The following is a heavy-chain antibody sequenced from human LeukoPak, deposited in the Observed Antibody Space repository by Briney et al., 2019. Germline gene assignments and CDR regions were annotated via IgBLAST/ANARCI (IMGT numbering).Heavy chain of an antibody. CDR2: IYYSGST. CDR3: ARHGDSSGWYARHFDY. CDR1: GGSISSYY. D-gene: IGHD6-19*01. J-gene: IGHJ4*02. V-gene: IGHV4-59*08. Sequence: PSETLSLTCTVSGGSISSYYWSWIRQPPGKGLEWTGYIYYSGSTNYNPSLKSRVTISVDTSKNQFSLKLSSVTAADTAVYYCARHGDSSGWYARHFDYWGQGTLVTVSS.